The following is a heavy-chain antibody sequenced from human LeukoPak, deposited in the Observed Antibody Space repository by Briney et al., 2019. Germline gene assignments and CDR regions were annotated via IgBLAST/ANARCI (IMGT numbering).Heavy chain of an antibody. CDR1: GYTFTGYY. CDR2: INPNFGGT. Sequence: ASVKVSCKASGYTFTGYYMHWVRQAPGQGLEWMGWINPNFGGTSYAQKFQGRVTMTRDTSISTAYMELSRLRSDDTAVYYCARAHGLGAAGYYFDYWGQGTLVTVSS. V-gene: IGHV1-2*02. CDR3: ARAHGLGAAGYYFDY. J-gene: IGHJ4*02. D-gene: IGHD6-13*01.